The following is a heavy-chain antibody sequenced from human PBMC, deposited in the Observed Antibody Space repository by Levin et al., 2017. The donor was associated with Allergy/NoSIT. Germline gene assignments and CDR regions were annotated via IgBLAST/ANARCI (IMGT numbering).Heavy chain of an antibody. CDR3: ARDPSNYYDSSGYYYGGGWFDP. D-gene: IGHD3-22*01. Sequence: SCAASGFTFSSYVMSWVRQAPGKGLEWVSAISGSGGRTYYADSVKGRFTISRDNSKNTLYLQMNSLRAEDTAVYYCARDPSNYYDSSGYYYGGGWFDPWGQGTLVTVSS. J-gene: IGHJ5*02. CDR1: GFTFSSYV. CDR2: ISGSGGRT. V-gene: IGHV3-23*01.